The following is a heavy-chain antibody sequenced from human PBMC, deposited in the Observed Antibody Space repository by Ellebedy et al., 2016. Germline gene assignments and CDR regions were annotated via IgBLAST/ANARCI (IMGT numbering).Heavy chain of an antibody. CDR1: GYSFTSYW. CDR2: IDPSDSYT. D-gene: IGHD3-3*01. CDR3: ATTRFFGVVIPDY. J-gene: IGHJ4*02. V-gene: IGHV5-10-1*01. Sequence: GESLKISCKGSGYSFTSYWISWVRQMPGKGLEWMGRIDPSDSYTNYSPSFQGHVTISADKSISTAYLQWSSLKASDTAMYYCATTRFFGVVIPDYWGQGTLVTVSS.